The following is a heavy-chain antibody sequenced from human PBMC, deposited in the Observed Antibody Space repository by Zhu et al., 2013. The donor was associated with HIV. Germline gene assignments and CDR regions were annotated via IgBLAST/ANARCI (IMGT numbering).Heavy chain of an antibody. CDR1: GFTFTSSA. D-gene: IGHD2-2*01. CDR3: AADLLWRSRLPYYFDY. Sequence: QMQLVQSGPEVKKPGTSVKVSCKASGFTFTSSAVQWVRQARGQRLEWIGWIVVGSGNTNYAQKFQERVTITRDMSTSTAYMELSSLRSEDTAVYYCAADLLWRSRLPYYFDYWGQGTLVTVSS. V-gene: IGHV1-58*01. CDR2: IVVGSGNT. J-gene: IGHJ4*02.